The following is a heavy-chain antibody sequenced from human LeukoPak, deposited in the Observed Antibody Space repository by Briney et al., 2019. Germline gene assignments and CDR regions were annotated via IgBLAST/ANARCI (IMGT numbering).Heavy chain of an antibody. CDR3: ARVGRVAGSGSYYNEDWYFDL. J-gene: IGHJ2*01. CDR2: IGTAGDT. CDR1: GFTFSSYD. Sequence: GGSLRLSCAASGFTFSSYDMHWVRQATGKGLEWVSAIGTAGDTYYPGSVKGRFTISRENAKNSLYLQMNSLRAGDTAVYYCARVGRVAGSGSYYNEDWYFDLWGRGTLVTVSS. D-gene: IGHD3-10*01. V-gene: IGHV3-13*01.